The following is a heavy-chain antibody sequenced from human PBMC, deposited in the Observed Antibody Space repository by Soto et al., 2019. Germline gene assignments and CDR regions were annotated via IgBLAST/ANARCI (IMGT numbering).Heavy chain of an antibody. D-gene: IGHD3-10*01. V-gene: IGHV1-24*01. Sequence: ASVKVSCKVSGYTRTELSMHWVRQAPGKGLEWMGGFDPEYGETIYAQKFQGRVTMTEDTSTDTAYMELSSLRSEDTAVHYCAKSFTMVRGVRYYYYDYGMDVWGQGRTVTVSS. CDR1: GYTRTELS. CDR3: AKSFTMVRGVRYYYYDYGMDV. CDR2: FDPEYGET. J-gene: IGHJ6*02.